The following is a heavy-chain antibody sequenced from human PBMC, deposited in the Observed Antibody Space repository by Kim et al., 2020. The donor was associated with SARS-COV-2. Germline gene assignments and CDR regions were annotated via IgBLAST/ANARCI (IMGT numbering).Heavy chain of an antibody. CDR3: ARDLRVTIFGVVTLDY. V-gene: IGHV3-30*07. Sequence: SVKGRFTNSRDKSKNTLYLQMNSLRAEDTAVYYCARDLRVTIFGVVTLDYWGQGTLVTVSS. D-gene: IGHD3-3*01. J-gene: IGHJ4*02.